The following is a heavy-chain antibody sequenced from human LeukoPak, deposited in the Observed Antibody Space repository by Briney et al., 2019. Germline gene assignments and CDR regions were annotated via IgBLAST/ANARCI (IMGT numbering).Heavy chain of an antibody. Sequence: GGSLRLSCAASGFTFSSYSMNWVRQAPGKGLEWVSSISSSSSYIYYADSVKGRFTISRDSAKNSLYLQMNSLRAEDTAVYYCARDLYLGPHVMDVWGQGTTVTVSS. V-gene: IGHV3-21*01. J-gene: IGHJ6*02. D-gene: IGHD3-10*01. CDR3: ARDLYLGPHVMDV. CDR2: ISSSSSYI. CDR1: GFTFSSYS.